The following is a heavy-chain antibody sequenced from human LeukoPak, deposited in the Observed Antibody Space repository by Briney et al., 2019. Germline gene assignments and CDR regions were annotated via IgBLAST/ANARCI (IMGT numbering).Heavy chain of an antibody. CDR1: GFTFSSYG. J-gene: IGHJ4*02. V-gene: IGHV3-21*01. CDR3: ARSYIAVAGNFDY. D-gene: IGHD6-19*01. Sequence: GGSLRLSCAASGFTFSSYGMTWVRQAPGKGLEWVSSISSSSSYIYYAGSVKGRFTVSRDNAKNSLYLQMNSLRAEDTAVYYCARSYIAVAGNFDYWGQGTLVTVSS. CDR2: ISSSSSYI.